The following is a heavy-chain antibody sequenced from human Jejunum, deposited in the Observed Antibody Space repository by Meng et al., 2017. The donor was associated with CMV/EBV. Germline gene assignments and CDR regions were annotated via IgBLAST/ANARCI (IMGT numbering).Heavy chain of an antibody. J-gene: IGHJ3*01. V-gene: IGHV3-13*01. D-gene: IGHD3-10*02. CDR2: TGTDGET. CDR3: VRGSLFSA. CDR1: GFPFNSYE. Sequence: SCAASGFPFNSYEMHWVRQPTGRGLEWVSGTGTDGETYYADSVKGRFTVSRENAKNSFYLQMNSLTAGDTVLYFCVRGSLFSAWGQGTMVTVSS.